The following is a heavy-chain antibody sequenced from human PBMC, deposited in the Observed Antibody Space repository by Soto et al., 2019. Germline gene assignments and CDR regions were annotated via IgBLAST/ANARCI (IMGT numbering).Heavy chain of an antibody. V-gene: IGHV3-64*01. CDR1: GFTFSSYA. Sequence: EVQLVESGGGLVQPGGSLRLSCAASGFTFSSYAMHWVRQAPGKGLEYVSAISSNGGSTYYANSVKGRFTISRDNSKNTLYLQTGSLRAEDMAVYYCARDRSGGSSGWDYFDYWGQGTLVTVSS. J-gene: IGHJ4*02. CDR2: ISSNGGST. D-gene: IGHD6-19*01. CDR3: ARDRSGGSSGWDYFDY.